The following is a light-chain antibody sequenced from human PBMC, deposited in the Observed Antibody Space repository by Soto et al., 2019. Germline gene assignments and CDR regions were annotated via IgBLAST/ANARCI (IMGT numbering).Light chain of an antibody. Sequence: EIVLTQSPGTLSLFPGERATLSCRASQSVSDFLAWYQQKPGQAPRLLIYDAAKRAPGFPARLSGSGSGTDFTLTIRSLEPEDSSVYYCQQRSNWPIFTFGPGTKV. V-gene: IGKV3-11*01. CDR3: QQRSNWPIFT. CDR2: DAA. J-gene: IGKJ3*01. CDR1: QSVSDF.